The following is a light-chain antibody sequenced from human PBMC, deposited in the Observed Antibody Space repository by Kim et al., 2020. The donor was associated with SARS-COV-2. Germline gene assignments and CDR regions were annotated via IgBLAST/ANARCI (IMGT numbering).Light chain of an antibody. CDR3: QSFDNSLSGYV. CDR1: SSNIGTGYA. CDR2: NNN. Sequence: QSVLTQPPSVSGAPGQRVTISCTGSSSNIGTGYAVHWYQQLPGTAPKLLIHNNNNRPSGVPDRFSGSKSGTSASLAITGLQAEDEADYYCQSFDNSLSGYVFGGGTQLTVL. V-gene: IGLV1-40*01. J-gene: IGLJ3*02.